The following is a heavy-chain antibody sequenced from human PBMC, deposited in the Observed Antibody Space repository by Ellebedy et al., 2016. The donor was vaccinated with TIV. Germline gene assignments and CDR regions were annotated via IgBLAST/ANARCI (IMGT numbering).Heavy chain of an antibody. J-gene: IGHJ4*02. CDR2: ITRYGSSA. CDR3: ARGGRDQWLIDY. CDR1: GFTFSRYW. Sequence: GESLKISCAASGFTFSRYWIHWVRQAPGKGLVWLSRITRYGSSANYADSGKGRFSISRDNSKNTLYVQMNSLRAEDTAVYYCARGGRDQWLIDYWGQGTLVTVSS. V-gene: IGHV3-74*01. D-gene: IGHD6-19*01.